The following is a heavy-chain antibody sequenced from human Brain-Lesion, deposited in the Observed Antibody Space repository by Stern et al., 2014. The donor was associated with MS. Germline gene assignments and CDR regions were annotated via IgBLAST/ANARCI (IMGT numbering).Heavy chain of an antibody. CDR2: IFNSGST. D-gene: IGHD2-2*01. CDR1: SSGGYY. V-gene: IGHV4-61*02. J-gene: IGHJ6*02. Sequence: SSGGYYWSWIRQPAGKGLEWIGRIFNSGSTSYNPSLQSRVTISIDTSKNPFSLRLNSMTAADTAVYYCARGRVVPGFQYYATDVWGQGTTVIVSS. CDR3: ARGRVVPGFQYYATDV.